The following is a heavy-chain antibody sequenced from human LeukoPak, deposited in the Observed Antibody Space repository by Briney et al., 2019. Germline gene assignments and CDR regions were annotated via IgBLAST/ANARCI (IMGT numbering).Heavy chain of an antibody. CDR1: GGSISSSSYY. Sequence: SETLPLTCTVSGGSISSSSYYWGWIRQPPGMGLEWIGNIYYSGTTYYNPSLKSRVTISIDTSKNQFSLKLSSVTAADTAVYYCANVPYNSGWYGVGSWGQGTLVTVSA. J-gene: IGHJ4*02. D-gene: IGHD6-19*01. CDR3: ANVPYNSGWYGVGS. V-gene: IGHV4-39*07. CDR2: IYYSGTT.